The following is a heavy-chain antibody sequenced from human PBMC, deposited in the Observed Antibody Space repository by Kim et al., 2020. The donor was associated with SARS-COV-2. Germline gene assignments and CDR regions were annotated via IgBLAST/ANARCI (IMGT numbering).Heavy chain of an antibody. J-gene: IGHJ4*02. Sequence: NVRSTISRDNSKNTLELQMNSRRDEDTAVYYCAKERRKYCSGGSCNLEYWGQGTLVTVSS. V-gene: IGHV3-33*06. CDR3: AKERRKYCSGGSCNLEY. D-gene: IGHD2-15*01.